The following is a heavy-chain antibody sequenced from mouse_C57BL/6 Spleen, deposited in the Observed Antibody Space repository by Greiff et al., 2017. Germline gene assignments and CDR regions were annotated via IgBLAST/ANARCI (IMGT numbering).Heavy chain of an antibody. CDR2: INPNNGGT. V-gene: IGHV1-18*01. CDR1: GYTFTDYN. D-gene: IGHD1-1*01. CDR3: ARREKLLRSFDV. J-gene: IGHJ1*03. Sequence: EVQLLQSGPELVQPGASVKIPCKASGYTFTDYNMDWVKQSPGKSLEWIGDINPNNGGTVYTQKFKGKATLTVDKSSSTAYMELRSLTSEDTAVYYCARREKLLRSFDVWGTGTTVTVSS.